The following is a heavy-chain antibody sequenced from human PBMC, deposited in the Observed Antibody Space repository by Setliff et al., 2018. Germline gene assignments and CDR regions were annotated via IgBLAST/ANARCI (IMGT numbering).Heavy chain of an antibody. J-gene: IGHJ4*02. CDR2: ISSSGGT. CDR1: GGSISGFA. V-gene: IGHV4-59*01. CDR3: ARIWGYGDFSFGY. Sequence: SETLSLTCTVSGGSISGFAWNWIRQFPGKRLEWVGEISSSGGTLYTPSLRSRVSMSVDTSRNQFSLNLTSMTAADTAVYYCARIWGYGDFSFGYWGQGTLVTVSS. D-gene: IGHD4-17*01.